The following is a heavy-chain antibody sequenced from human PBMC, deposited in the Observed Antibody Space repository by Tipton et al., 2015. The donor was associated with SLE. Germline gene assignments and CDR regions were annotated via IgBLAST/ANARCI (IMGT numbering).Heavy chain of an antibody. CDR2: VSYSGNS. Sequence: TLSLTCAVYDESFSGHFWSWIRQPPGKGLEWLGYVSYSGNSNHTPSLKSRVTISMDTSKNQFSLKLTSVTAADTAIYYCVKGVDWFDPWGQGTLVTVSS. V-gene: IGHV4-59*11. CDR1: DESFSGHF. CDR3: VKGVDWFDP. J-gene: IGHJ5*02.